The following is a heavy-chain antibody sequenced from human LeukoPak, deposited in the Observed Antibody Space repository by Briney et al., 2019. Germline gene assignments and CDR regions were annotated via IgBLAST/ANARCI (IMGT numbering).Heavy chain of an antibody. Sequence: ASVKVSCKASGYTFTSYYMHWVRQAPGQGLEWMGIINPSGGSTSYAQKFQGRVTMTRDTSTSTVYMELSSLRSEDTAVYYCARDLRKSYPDYYYYYYMDVWGKGTTVTVSS. CDR1: GYTFTSYY. J-gene: IGHJ6*03. D-gene: IGHD1-26*01. CDR2: INPSGGST. V-gene: IGHV1-46*01. CDR3: ARDLRKSYPDYYYYYYMDV.